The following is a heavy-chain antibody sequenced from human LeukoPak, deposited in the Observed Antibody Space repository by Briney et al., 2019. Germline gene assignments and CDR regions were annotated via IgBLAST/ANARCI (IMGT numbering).Heavy chain of an antibody. V-gene: IGHV3-48*01. D-gene: IGHD6-6*01. CDR1: GFTFSSYE. J-gene: IGHJ4*02. CDR2: ISSTSSTV. CDR3: ARGRDSSSSYPGY. Sequence: GGSLRLSCAASGFTFSSYEMHWVRQAPGKGLEWVSYISSTSSTVYYADSVKGRFTISRDNVKNSLYLQMNSLRAEDTAVYYCARGRDSSSSYPGYWGQGTLVTVSS.